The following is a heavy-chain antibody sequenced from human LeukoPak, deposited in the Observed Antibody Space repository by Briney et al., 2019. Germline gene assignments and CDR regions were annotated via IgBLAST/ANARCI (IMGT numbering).Heavy chain of an antibody. V-gene: IGHV3-23*01. D-gene: IGHD3-10*01. Sequence: PGGSLRLSCAASGFTFSSYAMSWVRQAPGKGLEWVSAISGSGGSTYYADSVKGRFTISRDNSKNTLYLQMNSLRAEDTAVYYCASRTTSDYYGSGSLPYGMDVWGQGTTVTVSS. CDR1: GFTFSSYA. J-gene: IGHJ6*02. CDR2: ISGSGGST. CDR3: ASRTTSDYYGSGSLPYGMDV.